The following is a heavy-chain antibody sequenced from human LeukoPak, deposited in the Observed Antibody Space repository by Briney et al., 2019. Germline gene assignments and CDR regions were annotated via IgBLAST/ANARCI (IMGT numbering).Heavy chain of an antibody. CDR3: ARSYDSILGGAFDI. CDR2: IYPGDSDT. J-gene: IGHJ3*02. D-gene: IGHD3-22*01. V-gene: IGHV5-51*01. CDR1: GYSFTTYW. Sequence: GESLKISCKGSGYSFTTYWIGWVRQMPGKGLEWMGIIYPGDSDTRYRPSFQGQVTISADKSISTAYLQWSSLKASDTAMYYCARSYDSILGGAFDIWGQGTTVAVSS.